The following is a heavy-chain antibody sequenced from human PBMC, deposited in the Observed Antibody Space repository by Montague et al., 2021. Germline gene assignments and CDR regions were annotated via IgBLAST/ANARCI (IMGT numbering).Heavy chain of an antibody. D-gene: IGHD1-14*01. CDR1: GASISDYY. CDR3: AVTNPYYYGMDA. V-gene: IGHV4-59*01. Sequence: SETRSLTCSVSGASISDYYWSWIRQPPGKGLEWLGYIYYSRRTNYNPSLKSRVTISVDTSKNQFSLKLSSVTAADTAFYYCAVTNPYYYGMDAWGQGTTVTVSS. CDR2: IYYSRRT. J-gene: IGHJ6*02.